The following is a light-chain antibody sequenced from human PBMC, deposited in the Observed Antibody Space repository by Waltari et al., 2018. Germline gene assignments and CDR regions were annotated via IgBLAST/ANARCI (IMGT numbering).Light chain of an antibody. J-gene: IGLJ2*01. Sequence: QSALTQPASVSGSPGQSITISCTGTSSDVGDYNYVSWYQQHPGKAPKLMIYDVSNRPSVLTNRVAGSTTRNTSSMTISGHQAEDEADYYCSSYIDSSTLELFGGGNNLTVL. CDR1: SSDVGDYNY. CDR3: SSYIDSSTLEL. CDR2: DVS. V-gene: IGLV2-14*03.